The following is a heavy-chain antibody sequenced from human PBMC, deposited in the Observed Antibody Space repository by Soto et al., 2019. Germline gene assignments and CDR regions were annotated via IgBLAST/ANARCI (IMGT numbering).Heavy chain of an antibody. CDR1: GGSISSYY. CDR2: IYYSGST. J-gene: IGHJ4*02. Sequence: LSLTCTVSGGSISSYYWSWIRQPPGKGLEWIGYIYYSGSTNYNPSLKSRVTISVDTSKNQFSLKLSSVTAADTAVYYCTRVGGYYGDYPNFDYWGPGTLVTVS. D-gene: IGHD4-17*01. V-gene: IGHV4-59*01. CDR3: TRVGGYYGDYPNFDY.